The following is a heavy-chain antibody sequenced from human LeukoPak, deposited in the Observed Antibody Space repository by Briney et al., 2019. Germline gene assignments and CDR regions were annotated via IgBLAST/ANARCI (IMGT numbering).Heavy chain of an antibody. Sequence: PGGSLRLSCAASGFTFSSYSMNWVRQAPGKGLEWVSYISSSSSSIHYADSVKGRFTISRDDAKNSLYLQMNSLRAEDTAVYYCAKPARTDYFDYWGQGTLVTVST. CDR3: AKPARTDYFDY. V-gene: IGHV3-48*01. J-gene: IGHJ4*02. CDR1: GFTFSSYS. CDR2: ISSSSSSI. D-gene: IGHD1-14*01.